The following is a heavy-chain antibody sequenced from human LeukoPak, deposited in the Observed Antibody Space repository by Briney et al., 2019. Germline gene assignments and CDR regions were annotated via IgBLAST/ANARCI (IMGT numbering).Heavy chain of an antibody. CDR3: ARTRPGSNYGKFDY. CDR2: ISGSGAST. D-gene: IGHD5-18*01. CDR1: GFTFSSYA. Sequence: GGFLRLSCAASGFTFSSYAMNWVRQAPGKGLEWVSRISGSGASTDFADSVQGRFAISRDNSNNTLYLQMNSLRAEDTAVYYCARTRPGSNYGKFDYWGQGILVTVSS. J-gene: IGHJ4*02. V-gene: IGHV3-23*01.